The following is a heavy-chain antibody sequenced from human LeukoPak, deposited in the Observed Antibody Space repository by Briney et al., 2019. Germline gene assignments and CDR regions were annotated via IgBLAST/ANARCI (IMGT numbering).Heavy chain of an antibody. D-gene: IGHD2-2*01. CDR3: AKSQYQLLLRF. J-gene: IGHJ4*02. CDR1: GFTFSSYA. V-gene: IGHV3-23*01. Sequence: GGSLRLSCAASGFTFSSYAMSWVRQAPGKGLEWVSAISGSGGSTCYADSVKGRFTISRDNSKNTLYLQMNSLRAEDTAVYYCAKSQYQLLLRFWGQGTLVTVSS. CDR2: ISGSGGST.